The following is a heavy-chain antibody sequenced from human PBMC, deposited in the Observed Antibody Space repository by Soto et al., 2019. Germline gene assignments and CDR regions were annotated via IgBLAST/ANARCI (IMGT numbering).Heavy chain of an antibody. V-gene: IGHV1-69*15. D-gene: IGHD2-21*02. CDR2: IIPIFGIA. CDR1: GGSFRSNA. J-gene: IGHJ1*01. CDR3: ARVGEYCGGACPQYFQH. Sequence: QVQLVQSGAEVKKPGSSVKISCKASGGSFRSNALSWVRQAPGQGLEWMGRIIPIFGIANYAQRFQGRVTITADESXGXXYMELSSLRSEDTAVYYCARVGEYCGGACPQYFQHWGQGTLVTVSS.